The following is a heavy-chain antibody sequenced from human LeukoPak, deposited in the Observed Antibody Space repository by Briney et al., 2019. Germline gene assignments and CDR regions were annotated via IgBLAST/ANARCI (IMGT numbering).Heavy chain of an antibody. J-gene: IGHJ6*03. D-gene: IGHD2-2*01. V-gene: IGHV4-34*01. CDR2: INHSGST. Sequence: PSETLSLTCAVYGGSFCGYYWSWIRQPPGEWLEWIGEINHSGSTNYNPSLKNRVTISVDTSKNQFYLKLRSVTAADTAVYYCARGRVPDPKYYYYYYMDVWGKGNTVTVSS. CDR3: ARGRVPDPKYYYYYYMDV. CDR1: GGSFCGYY.